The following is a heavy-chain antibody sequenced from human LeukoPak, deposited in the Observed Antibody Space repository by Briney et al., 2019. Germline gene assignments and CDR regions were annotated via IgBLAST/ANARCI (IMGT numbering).Heavy chain of an antibody. V-gene: IGHV3-66*01. CDR1: GFTFSSYS. CDR2: IYSGGTT. D-gene: IGHD5-12*01. J-gene: IGHJ4*02. CDR3: ARGTHSGYDYFDY. Sequence: GGSLRLSCAASGFTFSSYSMNWVRQAPGKGLEWVSVIYSGGTTYYADSVKGRFTISRDNSKNTLFLQMNSLRTEDTAVYYCARGTHSGYDYFDYWGQGTLVTVSS.